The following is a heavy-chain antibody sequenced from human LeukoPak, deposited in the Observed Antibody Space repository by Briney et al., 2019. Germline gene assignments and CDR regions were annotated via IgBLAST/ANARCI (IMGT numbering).Heavy chain of an antibody. J-gene: IGHJ4*02. D-gene: IGHD5-18*01. CDR2: FSGSGGST. V-gene: IGHV3-23*01. CDR3: AKDTAMVKFYFDY. CDR1: GFTFSSYA. Sequence: GGSLRLSCAASGFTFSSYAMSWVRQAPGKGLEWVSAFSGSGGSTYYADSVKGRFTISRDNSKNTLYLQMNSLRAEDTAVYYCAKDTAMVKFYFDYWGQGTLVTVSS.